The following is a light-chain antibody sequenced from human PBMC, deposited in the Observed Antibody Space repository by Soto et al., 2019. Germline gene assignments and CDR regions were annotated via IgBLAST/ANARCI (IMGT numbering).Light chain of an antibody. Sequence: QSVLTQPPSVSEAPGQRVTIPCTGSSSNIGSFYDVHWYQQLPGTVPKLLIYGDNNRPSGVPDRFSGSKSGTAASLAITGLQAEDEADYYCQSYDNSLNHVVFGGGTKLTVL. J-gene: IGLJ2*01. CDR2: GDN. CDR1: SSNIGSFYD. CDR3: QSYDNSLNHVV. V-gene: IGLV1-40*01.